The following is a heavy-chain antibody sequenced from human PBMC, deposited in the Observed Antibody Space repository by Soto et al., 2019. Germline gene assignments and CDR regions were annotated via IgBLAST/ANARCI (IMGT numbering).Heavy chain of an antibody. CDR1: GGTFSSYA. J-gene: IGHJ6*02. V-gene: IGHV1-69*13. Sequence: ASVKVSCKASGGTFSSYAISWVRQAPGQGLEWMGGIIPIFGTANYAQKFQGRVTITADESTGTAYMELSSLRSEDTAVYYCGGAMENRYYYGMDVWGQGTTVTVSS. D-gene: IGHD5-18*01. CDR2: IIPIFGTA. CDR3: GGAMENRYYYGMDV.